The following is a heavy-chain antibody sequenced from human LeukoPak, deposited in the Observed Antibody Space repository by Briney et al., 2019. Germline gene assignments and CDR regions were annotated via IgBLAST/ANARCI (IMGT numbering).Heavy chain of an antibody. Sequence: GGSLRLSCAASGFTVSNKYMTWVRQAPGKGLEWVSLIYSDGRTYYADSVKGRFTISRDNSKNTLYLQMNSLRADDTAVYYCARARAPVTRISSFDIWGQGTMVTVSS. CDR1: GFTVSNKY. CDR2: IYSDGRT. V-gene: IGHV3-53*05. CDR3: ARARAPVTRISSFDI. D-gene: IGHD4-17*01. J-gene: IGHJ3*02.